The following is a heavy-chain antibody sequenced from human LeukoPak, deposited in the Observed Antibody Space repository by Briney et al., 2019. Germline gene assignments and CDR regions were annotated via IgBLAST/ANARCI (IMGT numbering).Heavy chain of an antibody. CDR2: ISSSSNVI. Sequence: GESLRLSCAASGFTFNSYAFNWVRQAPGKGLEWVSYISSSSNVIYYTDSVKGRFTISRDNARNLLSLQMNSLRAEDTAVYYCARGLFTIPFDPWGQGTLVTVSS. CDR1: GFTFNSYA. CDR3: ARGLFTIPFDP. J-gene: IGHJ5*02. D-gene: IGHD3-10*01. V-gene: IGHV3-48*01.